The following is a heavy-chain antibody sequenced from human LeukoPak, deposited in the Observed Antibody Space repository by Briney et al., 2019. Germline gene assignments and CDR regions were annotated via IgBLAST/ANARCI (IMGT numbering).Heavy chain of an antibody. J-gene: IGHJ4*02. CDR1: GGSINSGSYF. V-gene: IGHV4-61*02. CDR3: ARSNSGSYRELDY. Sequence: PSQNLSLTCTVSGGSINSGSYFWRWIRQPAGKGLEWIVRIYTSGITNYNSSLMSRATISTDTSKNQFSLKLSSVTAADTAVYYCARSNSGSYRELDYWGQGALVTVSS. CDR2: IYTSGIT. D-gene: IGHD1-26*01.